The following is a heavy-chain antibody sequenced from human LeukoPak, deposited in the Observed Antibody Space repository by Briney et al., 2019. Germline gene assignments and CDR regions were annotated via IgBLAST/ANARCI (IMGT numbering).Heavy chain of an antibody. CDR2: IWYDGSNK. J-gene: IGHJ4*02. V-gene: IGHV3-30*02. D-gene: IGHD1-26*01. CDR3: AKRSLYSGSYFVLDY. CDR1: GFTFSSYG. Sequence: GGSLRLSCAASGFTFSSYGMHWVRQAPGKGLEWVAVIWYDGSNKYYADSVKGRFTISRDNSKNTLYLQMNSLRAEDTAVYYCAKRSLYSGSYFVLDYWGQGTLVTVSS.